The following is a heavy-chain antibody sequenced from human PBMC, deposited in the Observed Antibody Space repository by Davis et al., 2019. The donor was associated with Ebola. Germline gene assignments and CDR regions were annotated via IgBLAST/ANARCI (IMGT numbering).Heavy chain of an antibody. CDR1: GFTFSGSA. Sequence: GGSLRLSCAASGFTFSGSAMHWVRQASGKGLEWVGRIRSKANSYATAYAASVKGRFTISRDDSKNTEYLQMNSLKTEDTAVYYCTYSSPLGMDVWGQGTTVTVSS. D-gene: IGHD6-13*01. V-gene: IGHV3-73*01. CDR2: IRSKANSYAT. J-gene: IGHJ6*02. CDR3: TYSSPLGMDV.